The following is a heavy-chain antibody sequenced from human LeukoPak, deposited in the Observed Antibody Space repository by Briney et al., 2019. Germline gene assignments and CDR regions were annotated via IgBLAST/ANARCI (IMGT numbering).Heavy chain of an antibody. CDR3: ATGASKVTTDFANY. Sequence: GESLKISCQGSGYSFTNYWISWVRQMSGKGLEWMGRIDPSDSYTKYSPSFEGHVTISVDKSISTAFLQWNSLKASDSAMYYCATGASKVTTDFANYWGQGTQVAVSS. D-gene: IGHD4-17*01. V-gene: IGHV5-10-1*01. CDR2: IDPSDSYT. J-gene: IGHJ4*02. CDR1: GYSFTNYW.